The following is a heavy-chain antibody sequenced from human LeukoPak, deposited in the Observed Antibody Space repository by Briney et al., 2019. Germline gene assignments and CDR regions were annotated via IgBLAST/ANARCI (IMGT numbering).Heavy chain of an antibody. V-gene: IGHV1-18*01. CDR2: ISAYNGNT. CDR1: GYTFTSYG. CDR3: ARDAQPDLPGIAVAGRGWFDL. J-gene: IGHJ5*02. Sequence: ASVKVSCKASGYTFTSYGISWVRQAPGQGLEWMGWISAYNGNTNYAQKLQGRVTMTTDTSTSTAYMELRSLRSDDTAVYYCARDAQPDLPGIAVAGRGWFDLWGQGTLVTVSS. D-gene: IGHD6-19*01.